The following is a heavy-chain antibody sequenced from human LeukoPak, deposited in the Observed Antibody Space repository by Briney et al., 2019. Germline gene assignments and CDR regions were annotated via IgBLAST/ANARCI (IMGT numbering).Heavy chain of an antibody. CDR1: GYSISSGYY. J-gene: IGHJ5*02. D-gene: IGHD2-8*01. CDR2: IYHSGST. Sequence: NPSETLSLTCTVSGYSISSGYYWGWIRQPPGKGLEWIGSIYHSGSTYYDPSLKSRVTISVDTSKNQFSLKLSSVTAADTAVYYCARDLSMADLGWFDPRGQGTLVTVSS. CDR3: ARDLSMADLGWFDP. V-gene: IGHV4-38-2*02.